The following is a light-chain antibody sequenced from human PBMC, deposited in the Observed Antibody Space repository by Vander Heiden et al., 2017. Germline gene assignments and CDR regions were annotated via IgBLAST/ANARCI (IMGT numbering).Light chain of an antibody. Sequence: SHVLPKPPSVSVPPGQTARITCGGDNIGSKSVHWYQQKPGQAPVLVVHDDSFRPSGIPERVSGSKSGNTATLIINRVEAGDEADYYCQVWDSTSGHVVFGGGTKLTVL. CDR1: NIGSKS. CDR2: DDS. J-gene: IGLJ2*01. CDR3: QVWDSTSGHVV. V-gene: IGLV3-21*02.